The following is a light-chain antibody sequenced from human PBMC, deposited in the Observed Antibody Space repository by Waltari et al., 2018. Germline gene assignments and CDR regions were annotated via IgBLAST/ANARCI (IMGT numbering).Light chain of an antibody. CDR2: GTV. V-gene: IGKV3-15*01. Sequence: IVMTQSPATLSVSSGDRATLSGRATGSVSGNLAWYQQKPGQAPRLLIYGTVTRANGIPARFSGSGSGTEFTLTISSLQSEDVAVYPCQQYKRWPQAFGQGNKVEIK. CDR1: GSVSGN. J-gene: IGKJ1*01. CDR3: QQYKRWPQA.